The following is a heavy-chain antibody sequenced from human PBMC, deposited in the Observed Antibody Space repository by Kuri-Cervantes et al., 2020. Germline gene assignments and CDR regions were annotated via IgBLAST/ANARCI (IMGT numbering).Heavy chain of an antibody. CDR3: ASCTTPDAFDI. J-gene: IGHJ3*02. CDR1: GGSISSSSYY. D-gene: IGHD1-26*01. Sequence: GSLRLSCTVSGGSISSSSYYWGWIRQPPGKGLEWIGSIYYSGSTYYNPSLKSRVTISVDTSKNQFSLKLSSMTAADTAVYYCASCTTPDAFDIWGQGTMVTDSS. CDR2: IYYSGST. V-gene: IGHV4-39*07.